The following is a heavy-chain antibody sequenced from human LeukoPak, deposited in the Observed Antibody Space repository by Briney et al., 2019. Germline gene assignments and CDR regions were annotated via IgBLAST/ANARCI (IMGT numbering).Heavy chain of an antibody. V-gene: IGHV4-38-2*02. CDR3: ARASTTFDD. Sequence: KPSETLSLTCTVSGYSISSGYYWGWIRQPPGKGLEWIGSIYHSGSTYYNPSLKSRVTISVDTSKNQFSLKLSSVTAADTAVYFCARASTTFDDWGQGTLVTVSS. CDR1: GYSISSGYY. CDR2: IYHSGST. J-gene: IGHJ4*02. D-gene: IGHD1-14*01.